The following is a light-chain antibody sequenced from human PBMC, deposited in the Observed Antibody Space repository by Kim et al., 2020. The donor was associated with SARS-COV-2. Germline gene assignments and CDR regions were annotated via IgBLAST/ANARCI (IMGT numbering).Light chain of an antibody. CDR1: SGSIASNY. Sequence: NFMLTQPHSVSESPGKTVTISCTRSSGSIASNYVQWYQQRPGSAPTTVIYEDNQRPSGVPDRFSGSIDSSSNSASLTISGLKTEDEAGYYCQSYDSSNSWVFGGGTQLTVL. V-gene: IGLV6-57*04. CDR2: EDN. CDR3: QSYDSSNSWV. J-gene: IGLJ3*02.